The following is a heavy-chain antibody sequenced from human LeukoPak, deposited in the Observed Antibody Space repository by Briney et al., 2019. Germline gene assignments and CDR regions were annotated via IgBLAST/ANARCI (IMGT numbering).Heavy chain of an antibody. CDR1: GFTFSSYS. D-gene: IGHD1-1*01. CDR3: AKDLSSLSTTSFDY. Sequence: GGSLRLSCAASGFTFSSYSMNWVRQAPGKGLEWVSYISTGSSTIYYADSVKGRFTISRDNAKNSLYLQMNSLRAEDTAVYYCAKDLSSLSTTSFDYWGQGTLVTVSS. CDR2: ISTGSSTI. V-gene: IGHV3-48*04. J-gene: IGHJ4*02.